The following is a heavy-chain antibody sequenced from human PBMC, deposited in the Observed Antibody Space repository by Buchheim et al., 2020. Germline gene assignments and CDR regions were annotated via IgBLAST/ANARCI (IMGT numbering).Heavy chain of an antibody. CDR1: GGSITSYY. CDR2: VYYSGTT. J-gene: IGHJ3*01. V-gene: IGHV4-59*01. Sequence: QVQLQESGPGLVRPSETLSLTCTVSGGSITSYYWNWVRQPPGERLEWTGYVYYSGTTKFNPSLKSRLSMSVDTSKSQFSLKLSSVTAADTAVYYCVKWGGPPLNAYDVWGQGT. CDR3: VKWGGPPLNAYDV. D-gene: IGHD3-16*01.